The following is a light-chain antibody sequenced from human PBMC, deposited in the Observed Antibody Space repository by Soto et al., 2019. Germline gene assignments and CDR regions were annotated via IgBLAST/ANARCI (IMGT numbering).Light chain of an antibody. CDR1: GSDIGDYKY. Sequence: QPASVSGSPGQSITISCTGTGSDIGDYKYVSWYQQRPGKAPKLMIYEVSNRPSGVSNRFSGSKSGNTASLTISGLQADDEADYYCSSYRSTNTPYVFGTGTKVTVL. J-gene: IGLJ1*01. V-gene: IGLV2-14*01. CDR2: EVS. CDR3: SSYRSTNTPYV.